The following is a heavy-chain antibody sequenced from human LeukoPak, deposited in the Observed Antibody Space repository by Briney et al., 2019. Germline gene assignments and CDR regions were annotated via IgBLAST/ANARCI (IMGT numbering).Heavy chain of an antibody. CDR1: GFTFNNYA. CDR3: AKGVSTRPLYYFDN. Sequence: GGSLRLSCAASGFTFNNYAMTWVRQAPGKGLEWVSVISTSGASTYSADSVKGRFTISRDNSKNTLYLQMNTLRVEDTAVYYRAKGVSTRPLYYFDNWGQGTLVTVSS. CDR2: ISTSGAST. V-gene: IGHV3-23*01. D-gene: IGHD6-6*01. J-gene: IGHJ4*02.